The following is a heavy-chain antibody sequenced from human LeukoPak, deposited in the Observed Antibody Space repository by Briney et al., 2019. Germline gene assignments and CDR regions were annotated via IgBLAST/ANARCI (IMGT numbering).Heavy chain of an antibody. V-gene: IGHV1-3*01. CDR3: ARASLVPILTGSHQYYYYGMDV. Sequence: ASVKVSCKASGYTFTSYAMHWVRQAPGQRLEWMGWINAGNGNTKYSQKFQGRVTITRDTSASTAYMELSSLRSEDTAVYYCARASLVPILTGSHQYYYYGMDVWGQGTTVTVSS. J-gene: IGHJ6*02. D-gene: IGHD3-9*01. CDR2: INAGNGNT. CDR1: GYTFTSYA.